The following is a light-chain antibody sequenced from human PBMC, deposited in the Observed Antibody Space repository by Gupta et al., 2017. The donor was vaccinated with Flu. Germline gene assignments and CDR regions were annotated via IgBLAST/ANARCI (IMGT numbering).Light chain of an antibody. CDR3: QQYNSYPWT. J-gene: IGKJ1*01. CDR1: QSISSW. V-gene: IGKV1-5*03. CDR2: KAS. Sequence: VGDRVTLTCRASQSISSWLAWYQPKPGKAPKLLIYKASSLESGVPSRFSGSGSGTECTLTISSLQPDDFATYYCQQYNSYPWTCGQGTKVEIK.